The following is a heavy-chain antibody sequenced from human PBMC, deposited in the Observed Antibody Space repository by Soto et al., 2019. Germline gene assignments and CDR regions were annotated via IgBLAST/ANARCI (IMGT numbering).Heavy chain of an antibody. CDR1: GGSISSSNW. CDR2: IYHSGST. D-gene: IGHD3-22*01. V-gene: IGHV4-4*02. Sequence: SETLSLTCAVSGGSISSSNWWSGVRQPPGKGLEWIGEIYHSGSTNYNPSLMSRVTISVDKSKNQFSLKLSSVTAADTAVYYCARGGYYDSSGYYQDAFDIWGQGTMVTVSS. CDR3: ARGGYYDSSGYYQDAFDI. J-gene: IGHJ3*02.